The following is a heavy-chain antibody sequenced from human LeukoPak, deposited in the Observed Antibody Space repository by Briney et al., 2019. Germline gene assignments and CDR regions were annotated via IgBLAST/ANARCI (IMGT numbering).Heavy chain of an antibody. V-gene: IGHV3-15*01. D-gene: IGHD2-8*01. J-gene: IGHJ4*02. CDR3: TVGGRGYCSKGVCYGY. CDR1: GFTFTDAW. Sequence: PGGSLRLSCAASGFTFTDAWMSWVRQAPGKGLEWVGRIKNKTDGGTTDYAAPVKGRFTISRDDSKSTLYLQMNGLKTEDTGVYYCTVGGRGYCSKGVCYGYWGQGTLVTVSS. CDR2: IKNKTDGGTT.